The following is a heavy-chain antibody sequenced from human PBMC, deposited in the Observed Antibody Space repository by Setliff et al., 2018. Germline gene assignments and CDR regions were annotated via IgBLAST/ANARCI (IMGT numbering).Heavy chain of an antibody. CDR1: RYTFNDYY. V-gene: IGHV1-2*06. CDR2: INPSSGGT. CDR3: ARAEYTSSSLYYYMDV. Sequence: ASVKVSCKAFRYTFNDYYIHWVRQTPGQGLEWMGRINPSSGGTDDAQNFLGRVTMTRDTAISTAYMELSRLTSDDTAVYYCARAEYTSSSLYYYMDVWGKATTVTVSS. D-gene: IGHD6-6*01. J-gene: IGHJ6*03.